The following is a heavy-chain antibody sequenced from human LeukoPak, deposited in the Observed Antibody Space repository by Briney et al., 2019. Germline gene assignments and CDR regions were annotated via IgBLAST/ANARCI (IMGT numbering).Heavy chain of an antibody. CDR2: ISAYNGNT. D-gene: IGHD6-13*01. J-gene: IGHJ6*02. V-gene: IGHV1-18*01. CDR1: GYTFTSYG. Sequence: GASVKVSCKASGYTFTSYGISWVRQAPGQGLEWMGWISAYNGNTNYAQKLQGRVTMTTDTSTSTAYMELRSLRSDDTAVYYCARDGGYSSILPPYYYYGMDVWGQGTTVTVSS. CDR3: ARDGGYSSILPPYYYYGMDV.